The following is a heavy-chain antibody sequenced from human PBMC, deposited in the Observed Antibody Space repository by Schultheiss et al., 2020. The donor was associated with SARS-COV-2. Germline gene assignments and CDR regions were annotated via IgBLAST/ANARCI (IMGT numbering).Heavy chain of an antibody. J-gene: IGHJ4*02. CDR3: ATGITGTTLDY. CDR2: ISHDGSNK. Sequence: GGSLRLSCAASRFTFSDYAMHWVRQAPGKGLEWVTVISHDGSNKGYADSVKGRFTISRDNSKNTLYLQMNSLRAEDTAVYYCATGITGTTLDYWGQGTLVTVSS. D-gene: IGHD1-7*01. V-gene: IGHV3-30*04. CDR1: RFTFSDYA.